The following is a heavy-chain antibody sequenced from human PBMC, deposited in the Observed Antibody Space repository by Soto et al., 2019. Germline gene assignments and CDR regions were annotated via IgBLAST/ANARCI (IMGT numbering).Heavy chain of an antibody. CDR3: AGSLEYGIPFDK. D-gene: IGHD2-8*01. CDR2: IYNGGPT. J-gene: IGHJ4*02. V-gene: IGHV4-30-4*01. Sequence: SETLSLTCTVSGVSISNGDYYWNWIRQTPGKGLEWIGYIYNGGPTYYNPSLESRLSLSVDTSGNQFSLRLSSVTAADTAIYYCAGSLEYGIPFDKWGQGTLVTVSS. CDR1: GVSISNGDYY.